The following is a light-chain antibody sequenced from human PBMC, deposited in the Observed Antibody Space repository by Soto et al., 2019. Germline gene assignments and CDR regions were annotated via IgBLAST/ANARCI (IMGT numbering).Light chain of an antibody. CDR3: LQDYYYPYT. Sequence: AVQMTQSPSSLSASVGDRVTITCRASQGIENDVAWYQQKPGKDPKLLIYAASNLQSGVPSRFSGSGSGTDFTLTISSLQPEDFATYYCLQDYYYPYTFGQGTKLEIK. V-gene: IGKV1-6*01. CDR2: AAS. CDR1: QGIEND. J-gene: IGKJ2*01.